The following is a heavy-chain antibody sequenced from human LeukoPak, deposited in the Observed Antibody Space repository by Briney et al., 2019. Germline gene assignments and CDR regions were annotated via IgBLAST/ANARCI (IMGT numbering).Heavy chain of an antibody. CDR3: ASFGVTVGYSWDLYAFDI. CDR1: GYTFTGYY. Sequence: GASVKVSCKASGYTFTGYYMHWVRQAPGHGLEWMGWINPNSGGTNYAQKLQGRVTMTRDTYISTAYMVLSRLRSDDTAVYYCASFGVTVGYSWDLYAFDIWGQGTMVTVSS. J-gene: IGHJ3*02. D-gene: IGHD6-13*01. V-gene: IGHV1-2*02. CDR2: INPNSGGT.